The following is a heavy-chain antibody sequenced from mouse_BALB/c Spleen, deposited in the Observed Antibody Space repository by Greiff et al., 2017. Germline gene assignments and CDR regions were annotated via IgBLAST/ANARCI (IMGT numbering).Heavy chain of an antibody. CDR3: AGSRAPGFAY. CDR2: ISSGSSTI. Sequence: EVQLVESGGGLVQPGGSRKLSCAASGFTFSSFGMHWVRQAPEKGLEWVAYISSGSSTIYYADTVKGRFTISRDNPKNTLFLQMTSLRSEDTAMYYCAGSRAPGFAYWGQGTLVTVSA. V-gene: IGHV5-17*02. D-gene: IGHD3-1*01. CDR1: GFTFSSFG. J-gene: IGHJ3*01.